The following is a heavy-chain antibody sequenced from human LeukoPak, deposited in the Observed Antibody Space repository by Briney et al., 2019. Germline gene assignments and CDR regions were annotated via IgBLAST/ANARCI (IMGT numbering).Heavy chain of an antibody. CDR2: ISSSSVYI. J-gene: IGHJ4*02. CDR3: VRDYRGGWNDY. CDR1: GFTFSGYS. V-gene: IGHV3-21*01. Sequence: GGSLRLSCAASGFTFSGYSMNWVRQAPGKGLEWVSSISSSSVYIYYADSVKGRFTISRDNAKNSLFLQMNNLRVDDTAVYYCVRDYRGGWNDYWGQGTLVTVSS. D-gene: IGHD1-26*01.